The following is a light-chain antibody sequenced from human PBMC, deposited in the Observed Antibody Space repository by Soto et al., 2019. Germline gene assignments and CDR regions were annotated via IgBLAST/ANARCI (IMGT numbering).Light chain of an antibody. J-gene: IGLJ1*01. CDR3: SSYAGSNKSV. V-gene: IGLV2-8*01. Sequence: QSALTQPPFASGSPGQSVTISCTGTSSDVGGYNYVSWYQQHPGKAPKLMIYEVSKRPSGVPDRFSGSKSGNTASLTVSGLQPEDEADYYCSSYAGSNKSVFGTGTKVTVL. CDR2: EVS. CDR1: SSDVGGYNY.